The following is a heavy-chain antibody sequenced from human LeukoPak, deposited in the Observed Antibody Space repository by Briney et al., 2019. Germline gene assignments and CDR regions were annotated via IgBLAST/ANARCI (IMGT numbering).Heavy chain of an antibody. J-gene: IGHJ4*02. V-gene: IGHV4-59*08. CDR3: ARAISVSQYFDY. D-gene: IGHD2-2*02. CDR1: GGSFRSYY. Sequence: SETLSLTCTVSGGSFRSYYWTWIRQPPGKGLEWISYIYHNGNTDYNPSLESRVTLSVDTSKNQFSLKLSSVTAADTAVYYCARAISVSQYFDYWGQGTLVTVSS. CDR2: IYHNGNT.